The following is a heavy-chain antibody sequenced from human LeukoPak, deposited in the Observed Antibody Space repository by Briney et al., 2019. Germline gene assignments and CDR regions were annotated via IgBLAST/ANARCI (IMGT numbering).Heavy chain of an antibody. CDR1: GFTFSTAW. V-gene: IGHV3-7*01. Sequence: QTGGSLRLSCAPSGFTFSTAWMTWVRQAPGKGLEWLGNINQGGSVTNYVDSVKGRFSISRDNDKNTMYLQMRSLRVEDTAVYYCARDHHSGALDDGGQGTLVTVSS. J-gene: IGHJ1*01. CDR3: ARDHHSGALDD. CDR2: INQGGSVT. D-gene: IGHD1-26*01.